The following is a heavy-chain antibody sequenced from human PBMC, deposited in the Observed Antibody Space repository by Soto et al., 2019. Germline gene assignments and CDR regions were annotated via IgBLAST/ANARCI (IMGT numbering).Heavy chain of an antibody. D-gene: IGHD4-4*01. V-gene: IGHV3-48*03. J-gene: IGHJ6*02. CDR3: SRDPAIYSGKFDYGFDV. Sequence: TGGSLRPSCAVSGFTFSTYEMNWVRQAPGKGLEWVSYIGTSGRTIYYADSVRGRFTISRDNAMNSLYLQMNSLRAEDTAVDYCSRDPAIYSGKFDYGFDVWGQGTTVTVSS. CDR2: IGTSGRTI. CDR1: GFTFSTYE.